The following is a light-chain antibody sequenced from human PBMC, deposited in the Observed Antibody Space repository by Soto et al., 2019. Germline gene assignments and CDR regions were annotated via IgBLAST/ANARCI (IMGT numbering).Light chain of an antibody. CDR2: AAS. Sequence: TQSPATLSLSLGERATLSCRASQSISFYLNWYQQKPGKAHKVLIYAASNLQSGVPSRFSGSGSGTQFTLTISSLQPEDFATYYCQQSYNVPITFGQGTRLEIK. V-gene: IGKV1-39*01. CDR1: QSISFY. CDR3: QQSYNVPIT. J-gene: IGKJ5*01.